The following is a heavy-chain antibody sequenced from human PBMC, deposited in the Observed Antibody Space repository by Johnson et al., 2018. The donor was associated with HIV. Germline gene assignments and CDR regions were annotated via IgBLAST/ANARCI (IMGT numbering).Heavy chain of an antibody. CDR1: GFTFDDYG. Sequence: LVESGGGVVRPGGSLRLSCAASGFTFDDYGMSWVRQAPGKGLEWVSGINWNGGSTGYADSVKGRFTISRDNAKNSLYLQMNSLRAEDTALYYCARSPGKDYGGNSGGFNVWGQGTMVTVSS. CDR2: INWNGGST. V-gene: IGHV3-20*04. D-gene: IGHD4-23*01. J-gene: IGHJ3*01. CDR3: ARSPGKDYGGNSGGFNV.